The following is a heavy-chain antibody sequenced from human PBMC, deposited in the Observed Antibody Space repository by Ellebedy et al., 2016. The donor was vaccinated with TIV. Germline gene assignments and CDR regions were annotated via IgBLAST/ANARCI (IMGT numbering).Heavy chain of an antibody. CDR1: GFTFSNYW. V-gene: IGHV3-7*01. Sequence: GGSLRLSCAASGFTFSNYWMTWVRQAPGKGLEWVANIKQDGSETYYVDSVKGRFAISRDNAKNSLYLQMNSLGDEDTAVYYCARDQWLGRAYYFDYWGQGTLLTVSS. J-gene: IGHJ4*02. CDR2: IKQDGSET. D-gene: IGHD6-19*01. CDR3: ARDQWLGRAYYFDY.